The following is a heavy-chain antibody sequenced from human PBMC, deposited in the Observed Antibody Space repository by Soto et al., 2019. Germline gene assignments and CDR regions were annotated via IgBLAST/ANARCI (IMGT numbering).Heavy chain of an antibody. CDR1: GGSISSGDYY. J-gene: IGHJ6*02. Sequence: SETLSLTCTVSGGSISSGDYYWSWIRQPPGKGLEWIGNIYYSGSTYYNPSLKSRVTISVDTSKNQFSLKLSSVTAADTAVYYCATVGSGSYYNVDYYYGMDVWGQGTTVTAP. D-gene: IGHD3-10*01. CDR2: IYYSGST. V-gene: IGHV4-39*01. CDR3: ATVGSGSYYNVDYYYGMDV.